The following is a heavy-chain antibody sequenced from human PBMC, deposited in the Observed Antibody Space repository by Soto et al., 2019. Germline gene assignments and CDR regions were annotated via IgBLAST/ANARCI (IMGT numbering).Heavy chain of an antibody. Sequence: QVQLQQWGAGLLTPSETLSLTCAVYGGSFSGYYWSWIRQPPGKGLEWIGEINHNGSTNYNPSLKSRVTTSVDTSKNQFSLKLSSVTAADTAVYYCARRATRYCSSTSCPNWFDPWGQGTLVTVSS. CDR2: INHNGST. D-gene: IGHD2-2*01. CDR3: ARRATRYCSSTSCPNWFDP. J-gene: IGHJ5*02. V-gene: IGHV4-34*01. CDR1: GGSFSGYY.